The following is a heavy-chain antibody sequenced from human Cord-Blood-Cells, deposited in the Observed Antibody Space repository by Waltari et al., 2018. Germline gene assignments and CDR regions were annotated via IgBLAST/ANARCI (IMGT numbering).Heavy chain of an antibody. CDR2: ISGSGGST. D-gene: IGHD7-27*01. Sequence: EVQLLESGGGLVQPGGSLRLSCAASGFTFSSYAMSWVRQAPGEGLEWVSAISGSGGSTYYAGSGKGRFNISRDNSKNTLYLQMNSRRAEDTAVYYCAKDRLNWGWGGDYFDYWGQGTLVTVSS. CDR3: AKDRLNWGWGGDYFDY. V-gene: IGHV3-23*01. J-gene: IGHJ4*02. CDR1: GFTFSSYA.